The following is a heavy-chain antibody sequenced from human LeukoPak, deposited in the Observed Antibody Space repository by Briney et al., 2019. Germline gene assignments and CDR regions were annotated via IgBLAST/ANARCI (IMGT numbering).Heavy chain of an antibody. Sequence: ASVKVSCKASGYTFTGYYIHWMRQAPGQGLEWMGWINPNSGGTNYAQKFQGRVTLTRDTSISTAYMELSRLKSDDTAVYYCARGDFRRYWGQGTLVTVSS. CDR3: ARGDFRRY. J-gene: IGHJ4*02. CDR1: GYTFTGYY. D-gene: IGHD3-3*01. CDR2: INPNSGGT. V-gene: IGHV1-2*02.